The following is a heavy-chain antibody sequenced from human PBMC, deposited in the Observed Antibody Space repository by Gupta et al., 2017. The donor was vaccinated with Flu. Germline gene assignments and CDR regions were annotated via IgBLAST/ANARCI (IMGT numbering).Heavy chain of an antibody. CDR1: GFSFRNYG. CDR2: TSHDGVNE. V-gene: IGHV3-30*18. D-gene: IGHD5-24*01. Sequence: QEQVVESGGGVVQPGTYLRLSCVAFGFSFRNYGMHWVRQAPGKGLEWVAVTSHDGVNENYSDSVKGRFTISRDNSKNTLYLQMNSLRTEDTAVYYCAKDWRWNFNNFGMNVWGPGTTVSVSS. CDR3: AKDWRWNFNNFGMNV. J-gene: IGHJ6*02.